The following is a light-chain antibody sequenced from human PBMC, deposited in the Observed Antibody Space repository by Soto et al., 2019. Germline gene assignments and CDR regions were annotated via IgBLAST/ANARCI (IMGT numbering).Light chain of an antibody. J-gene: IGKJ1*01. CDR3: QQSYSTPPWT. CDR1: QSIVTY. Sequence: DIQMTQSPASLSPSXVDRVTNTXXXSQSIVTYLNWYLQKPGKAPKLLIYAASNLQSGVPSRFSGSGSGTDFTLTISSLQPEDFATYFCQQSYSTPPWTFGQGTKVDIK. V-gene: IGKV1-39*01. CDR2: AAS.